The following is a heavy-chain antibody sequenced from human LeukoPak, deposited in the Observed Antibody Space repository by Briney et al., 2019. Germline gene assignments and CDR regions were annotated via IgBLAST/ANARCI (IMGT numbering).Heavy chain of an antibody. D-gene: IGHD3-22*01. CDR2: IRYDGNNK. V-gene: IGHV3-30*02. Sequence: GGSLRHSCAASGFTFSSYGMHWVRQAPGKGLEWVAFIRYDGNNKYYADSVKGRFTISRDNSKNTLYLQMNSLRAEDTAVYYCAKDEESYYYDSSGYRESPHAFDIWGQGTMVTVSS. CDR1: GFTFSSYG. J-gene: IGHJ3*02. CDR3: AKDEESYYYDSSGYRESPHAFDI.